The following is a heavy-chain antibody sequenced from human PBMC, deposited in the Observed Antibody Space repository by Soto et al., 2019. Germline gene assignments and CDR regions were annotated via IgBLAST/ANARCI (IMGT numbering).Heavy chain of an antibody. CDR3: ARGYHYYDSSVMYYFDY. V-gene: IGHV1-46*01. J-gene: IGHJ4*02. CDR1: GYTFTSYY. Sequence: GASVKVSCKASGYTFTSYYMHWVRQAPGQGLEWMGIINPSGGSTSYAQKFQGRVTMTRDTSTSTVYMELSSLRSEDTAVYYCARGYHYYDSSVMYYFDYWGQGTLVTVSS. D-gene: IGHD3-22*01. CDR2: INPSGGST.